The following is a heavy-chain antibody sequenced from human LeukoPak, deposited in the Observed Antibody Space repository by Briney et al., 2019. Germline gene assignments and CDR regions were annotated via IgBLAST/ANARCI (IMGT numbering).Heavy chain of an antibody. CDR3: GIRDTSDYYVF. CDR2: INNNGGST. V-gene: IGHV3-64*04. D-gene: IGHD3-22*01. CDR1: GFTFNNYA. Sequence: PGGSLTVSCSASGFTFNNYAMHWVRQAPGKGLEYVSGINNNGGSTQYADSVKGRFTISRDNSKNALYLQMNGLRADDTAVYYCGIRDTSDYYVFWGQGTLVTVSS. J-gene: IGHJ4*02.